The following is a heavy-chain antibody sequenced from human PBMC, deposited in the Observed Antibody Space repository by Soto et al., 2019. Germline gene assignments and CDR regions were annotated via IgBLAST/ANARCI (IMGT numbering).Heavy chain of an antibody. D-gene: IGHD3-10*01. CDR3: AKDLGSGKPYYYYAMDV. J-gene: IGHJ6*02. CDR1: GFIFSKYG. CDR2: ISYDGSNK. V-gene: IGHV3-30*18. Sequence: PGGSLRLSCAASGFIFSKYGIHWVRQAPGKGLEWVAVISYDGSNKYYAESVKGRFIISRDKSENTLYLQMNSLRAEDTALYYCAKDLGSGKPYYYYAMDVWGQGTTVTVYS.